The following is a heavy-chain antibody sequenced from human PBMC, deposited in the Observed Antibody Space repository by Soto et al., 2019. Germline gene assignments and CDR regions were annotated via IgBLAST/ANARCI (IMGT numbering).Heavy chain of an antibody. D-gene: IGHD5-12*01. J-gene: IGHJ3*02. CDR1: GGSISSYC. V-gene: IGHV4-4*07. CDR3: ARDRDGYNLGAFDI. CDR2: IYTSGST. Sequence: SETLSLTCTVSGGSISSYCWSWIRQPAGKGLEWIGRIYTSGSTNYNPSLKSRVTMSVDTSKNQFSLKLSSVTAADTAVYYCARDRDGYNLGAFDIWGQGTMVTVSS.